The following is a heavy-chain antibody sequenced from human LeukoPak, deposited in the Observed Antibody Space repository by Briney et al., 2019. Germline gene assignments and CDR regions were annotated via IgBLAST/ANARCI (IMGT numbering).Heavy chain of an antibody. Sequence: GGSLRLSCAASGFTFSNYWMTWVRQAPGKGLEWVASIIQDGSEKYYVDSVKGRFTFSRDNAKNSVYLQLNSLRAEDTAVYYCTRDKSAGADTGSSFYYWGQGALVTVSS. CDR2: IIQDGSEK. CDR1: GFTFSNYW. CDR3: TRDKSAGADTGSSFYY. V-gene: IGHV3-7*03. D-gene: IGHD3-10*01. J-gene: IGHJ4*02.